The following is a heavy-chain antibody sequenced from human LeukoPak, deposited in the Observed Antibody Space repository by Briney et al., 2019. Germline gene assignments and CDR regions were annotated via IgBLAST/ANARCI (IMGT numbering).Heavy chain of an antibody. V-gene: IGHV4-39*01. Sequence: SETLSLTCTVSGGSISSSSYYWGWIRQPPGKGLEWIGSIYYSGSTYYNPSLKSRFTISINTSKNQFSLKLSSVTAADTAVYYCARLGASVTTLSWFDPWGQGTLVTVSS. D-gene: IGHD4-17*01. J-gene: IGHJ5*02. CDR3: ARLGASVTTLSWFDP. CDR1: GGSISSSSYY. CDR2: IYYSGST.